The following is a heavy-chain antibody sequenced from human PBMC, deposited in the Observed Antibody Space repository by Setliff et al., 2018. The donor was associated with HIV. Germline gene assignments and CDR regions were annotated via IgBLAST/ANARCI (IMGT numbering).Heavy chain of an antibody. CDR3: TRRAGDVVIAVIDY. CDR1: GFTFNNYA. Sequence: QPGGSLRLSCAASGFTFNNYAMTWVRQTPGKELEWVSTISGSGDNTYYADSVKGRFTISRDNSKNTLYLQMNSLRAEDTAIFYCTRRAGDVVIAVIDYWGQGTLVTVSS. CDR2: ISGSGDNT. V-gene: IGHV3-23*01. D-gene: IGHD2-21*01. J-gene: IGHJ4*02.